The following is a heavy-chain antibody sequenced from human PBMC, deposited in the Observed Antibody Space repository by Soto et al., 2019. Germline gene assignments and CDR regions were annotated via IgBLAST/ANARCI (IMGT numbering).Heavy chain of an antibody. CDR3: ASRDPGTSVDY. D-gene: IGHD1-7*01. J-gene: IGHJ4*02. CDR1: GGSFTSNDW. V-gene: IGHV4-4*02. CDR2: IYRTGST. Sequence: SETLSLTCAVSGGSFTSNDWWTWVRQPPGQGLEWIGEIYRTGSTNYNPSLKSRVTISLDKSENQFSLKVTSLTAADTAVYYCASRDPGTSVDYWGQGTLVTVSS.